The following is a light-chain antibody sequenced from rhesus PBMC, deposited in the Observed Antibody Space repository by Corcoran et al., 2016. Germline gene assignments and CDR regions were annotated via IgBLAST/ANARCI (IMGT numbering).Light chain of an antibody. Sequence: QAALTQPPSVSGSPGQSVTISCTGTSNDVGGYDYVSWYQQHPGTAPKLMIYEVSKRPSGVSDRFSGSKSGNTASLPISGLQAEDEADYYCSSYAGSNTFIFGAGTRLTVL. CDR1: SNDVGGYDY. V-gene: IGLV2-23*01. J-gene: IGLJ1*01. CDR3: SSYAGSNTFI. CDR2: EVS.